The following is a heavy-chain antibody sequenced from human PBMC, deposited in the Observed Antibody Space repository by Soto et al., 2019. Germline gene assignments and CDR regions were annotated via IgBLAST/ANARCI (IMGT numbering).Heavy chain of an antibody. D-gene: IGHD4-17*01. CDR3: AHCTLHDYGDYDPGTSHVFDS. CDR2: IYGDNDK. J-gene: IGHJ4*02. Sequence: QITLKESGPSPVKPTQTLTVTCTFSGFSLSNSGVGVAWIRQPPGKALEWLALIYGDNDKRYSPSLKTRLTITKDTSKNQVVLTMTIMDPVDTATYYGAHCTLHDYGDYDPGTSHVFDSWGQGTLVTVSS. CDR1: GFSLSNSGVG. V-gene: IGHV2-5*02.